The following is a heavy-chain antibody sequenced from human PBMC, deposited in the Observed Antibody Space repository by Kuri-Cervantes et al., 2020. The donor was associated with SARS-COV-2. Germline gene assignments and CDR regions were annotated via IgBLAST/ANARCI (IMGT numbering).Heavy chain of an antibody. CDR3: ARVGQWAAAGTFDY. Sequence: GESLKISCAASGFTFSSYGMHWVRQAPGKGLEWVAFIRYDGSNKYYADSVKGRFTISRDNSKNTLYLQMNSLRAEDTAVYYCARVGQWAAAGTFDYWGQGTLVTVSS. J-gene: IGHJ4*02. D-gene: IGHD6-13*01. CDR1: GFTFSSYG. V-gene: IGHV3-30*02. CDR2: IRYDGSNK.